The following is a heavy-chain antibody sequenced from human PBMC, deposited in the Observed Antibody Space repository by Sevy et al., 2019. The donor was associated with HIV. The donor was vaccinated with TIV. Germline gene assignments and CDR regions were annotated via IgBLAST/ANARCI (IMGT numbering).Heavy chain of an antibody. CDR2: INTNTGNP. D-gene: IGHD6-19*01. J-gene: IGHJ4*02. Sequence: GSVKVSCKASGYTFTTYAMSWVRQAPGQGLEWLGWINTNTGNPTYAQGFTGRFVFSLDTSVSTAYLQISSLKAEDTAVYYCARDHEGSSGWHVHFDYWGQGTLVTVSS. V-gene: IGHV7-4-1*02. CDR3: ARDHEGSSGWHVHFDY. CDR1: GYTFTTYA.